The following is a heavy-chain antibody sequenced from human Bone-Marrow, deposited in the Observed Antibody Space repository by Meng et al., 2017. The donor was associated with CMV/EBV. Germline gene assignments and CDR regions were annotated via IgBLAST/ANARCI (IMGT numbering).Heavy chain of an antibody. CDR1: GGSVSSSPYY. CDR2: IHYTGST. V-gene: IGHV4-39*01. CDR3: ARHYDFWSFDY. J-gene: IGHJ4*02. D-gene: IGHD3-3*01. Sequence: SETLSLTCNVSGGSVSSSPYYWGWIRQPPGKGLEWIGNIHYTGSTYYNPSLKSRVTISVDTSKNQFSLKLSSVTAADTAVYYCARHYDFWSFDYWGQGTLVTVSS.